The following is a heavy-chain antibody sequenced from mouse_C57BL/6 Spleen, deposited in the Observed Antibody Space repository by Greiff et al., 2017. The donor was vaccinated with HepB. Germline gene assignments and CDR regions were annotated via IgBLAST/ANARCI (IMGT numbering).Heavy chain of an antibody. J-gene: IGHJ4*01. CDR1: GYTFTSYW. CDR2: IDPSDSYT. D-gene: IGHD2-4*01. V-gene: IGHV1-50*01. CDR3: ARDYYDYDGGYYYAMDY. Sequence: VQLQQPGAELVKPGASVKLSCKASGYTFTSYWMQWVKQRPGQGLEWIGEIDPSDSYTNYNQKFKGKATLTVDTSSSTAYMQLSSLTSEDSAVYYCARDYYDYDGGYYYAMDYWGQGTSVTVSS.